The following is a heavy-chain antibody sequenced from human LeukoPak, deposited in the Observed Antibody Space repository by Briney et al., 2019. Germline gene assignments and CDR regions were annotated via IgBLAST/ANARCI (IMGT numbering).Heavy chain of an antibody. CDR2: INAGNGNT. Sequence: ASVKVSCKASGYTFTSYAMHWVRQAPGQRLEWMGWINAGNGNTKYSQKFQGRVTTTRDTSASTAYMELSSLRSEDTAVYYCARWVITFGGVIAPLDAFDIWGQGTMVTVSS. D-gene: IGHD3-16*02. V-gene: IGHV1-3*01. J-gene: IGHJ3*02. CDR1: GYTFTSYA. CDR3: ARWVITFGGVIAPLDAFDI.